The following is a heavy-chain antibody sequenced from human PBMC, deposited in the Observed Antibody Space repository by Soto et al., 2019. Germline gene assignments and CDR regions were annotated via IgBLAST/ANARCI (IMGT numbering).Heavy chain of an antibody. V-gene: IGHV4-4*07. D-gene: IGHD3-10*01. J-gene: IGHJ1*01. CDR1: CDSINSYW. Sequence: PSETLSLTCSFSCDSINSYWWSWIRQPAGKGLEWIGRVYSSGTTDYNPSLNSRATLSVETSKNQFSLKLSSVTAADTAVYYCARDIGSYAYGEGYWGQGIQVTVSS. CDR3: ARDIGSYAYGEGY. CDR2: VYSSGTT.